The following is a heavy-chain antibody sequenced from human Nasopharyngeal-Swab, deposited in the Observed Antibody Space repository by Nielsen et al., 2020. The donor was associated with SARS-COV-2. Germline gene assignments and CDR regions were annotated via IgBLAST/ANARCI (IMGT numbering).Heavy chain of an antibody. V-gene: IGHV1-58*01. J-gene: IGHJ5*02. D-gene: IGHD3-10*01. Sequence: SVKVSCKASGFTFTSSAVQWVRQARGQRLEWIGWIVVGSGNTNYAQKFQERVTITRDMSTSTAYMELSSLRSEDTAVYYCARDTMGVLLWFGETGGHAPLYDPWGQGTLVTVSS. CDR2: IVVGSGNT. CDR1: GFTFTSSA. CDR3: ARDTMGVLLWFGETGGHAPLYDP.